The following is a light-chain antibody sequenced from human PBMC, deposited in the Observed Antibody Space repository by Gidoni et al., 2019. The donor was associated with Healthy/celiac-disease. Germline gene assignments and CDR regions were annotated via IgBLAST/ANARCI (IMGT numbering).Light chain of an antibody. CDR3: QQYYSYPPGIT. J-gene: IGKJ5*01. Sequence: AIRITQSPSSLSASTGDRVTITCRASQGISSYLAWYQQKPGKAPKLLIYAASTLLSGVPSRFSGSGSGTDFTLTISCLQSEDFATYYCQQYYSYPPGITFGQGTRLEIK. CDR2: AAS. V-gene: IGKV1-8*01. CDR1: QGISSY.